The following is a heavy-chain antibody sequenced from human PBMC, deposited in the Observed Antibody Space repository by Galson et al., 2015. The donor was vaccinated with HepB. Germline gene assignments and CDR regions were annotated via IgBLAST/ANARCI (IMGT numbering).Heavy chain of an antibody. V-gene: IGHV3-33*01. J-gene: IGHJ6*02. CDR3: ARDVSNYYYYYYYGMDV. CDR2: IWYDGSNK. D-gene: IGHD4-11*01. Sequence: SLRLSCAASGFNFSSYGMPWVRQAPGKGLEWVAVIWYDGSNKYYADSVKGRFTISRDNSKNTLYLQMNSLRAEDTAVYYCARDVSNYYYYYYYGMDVWGQGTTVTVSS. CDR1: GFNFSSYG.